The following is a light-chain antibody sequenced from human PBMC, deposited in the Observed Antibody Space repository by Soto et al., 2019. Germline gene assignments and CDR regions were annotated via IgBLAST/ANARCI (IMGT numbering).Light chain of an antibody. V-gene: IGKV3D-15*01. J-gene: IGKJ1*01. Sequence: EIVLTQSPATLSASPGERATLSCRASQSVSNNLAWYQQKPGQAPRLLIYGASTRATGIPARFSGSESGTEFTLTISSLQSEDFAVYYCQQYNNWPWTFGQGTKVGIK. CDR1: QSVSNN. CDR2: GAS. CDR3: QQYNNWPWT.